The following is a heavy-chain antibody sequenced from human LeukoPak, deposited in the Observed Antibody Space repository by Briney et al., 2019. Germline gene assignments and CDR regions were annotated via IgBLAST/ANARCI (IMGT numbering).Heavy chain of an antibody. CDR3: ARHLLRGQNFDY. CDR1: GFTFSDSW. V-gene: IGHV3-7*01. J-gene: IGHJ4*02. Sequence: GGSLRLSCGTSGFTFSDSWMSWFRQAPGQGLEWVASIKDDGSGKYYLDSVRGRFTISRDNAEDSLYLQLDDLRAEDTAVFYCARHLLRGQNFDYWGQGTLVTVSS. CDR2: IKDDGSGK.